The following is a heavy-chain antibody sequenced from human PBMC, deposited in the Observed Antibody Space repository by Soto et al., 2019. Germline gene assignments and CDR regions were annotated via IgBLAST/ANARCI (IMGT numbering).Heavy chain of an antibody. J-gene: IGHJ4*02. Sequence: ASVKVSCKASGYTFTSYDISWVRQAPGQGLEWMGWISAYTGDTNYAQGLQGRVTMTTDTSTSTAYMELRSLRSDDTAVYYCAIDGLSDDYSGQLDYRAQRTPVTGSS. CDR2: ISAYTGDT. CDR3: AIDGLSDDYSGQLDY. V-gene: IGHV1-18*01. CDR1: GYTFTSYD. D-gene: IGHD4-4*01.